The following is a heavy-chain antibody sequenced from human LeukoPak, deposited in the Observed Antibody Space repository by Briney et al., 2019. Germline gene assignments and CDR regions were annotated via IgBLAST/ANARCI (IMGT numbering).Heavy chain of an antibody. J-gene: IGHJ5*02. V-gene: IGHV3-21*01. CDR1: GFTFSSYS. CDR2: ISSSSSYI. D-gene: IGHD4-11*01. Sequence: PGGSPRLSCAASGFTFSSYSMNWVRQAPGKGLEWVSSISSSSSYIYYADSVKGRFTISRDNAKNSLYLQMNSLRAEDTAVYYCARDSRHDYSNKSPSSWGQGTLVTVSS. CDR3: ARDSRHDYSNKSPSS.